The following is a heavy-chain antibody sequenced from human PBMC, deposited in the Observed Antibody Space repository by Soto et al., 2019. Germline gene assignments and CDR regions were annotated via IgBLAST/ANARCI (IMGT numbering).Heavy chain of an antibody. CDR2: VYYSGST. CDR1: GGYISSHC. D-gene: IGHD4-17*01. Sequence: SETLSLTCTVSGGYISSHCCSWIRKPKEKGQEWDGYVYYSGSTSYNPSLKSHVTISVDTSKNQLSLKLSSLTAAASAVYYDEGRYGSYLAYGGQGSLVTVSP. CDR3: EGRYGSYLAY. V-gene: IGHV4-59*08. J-gene: IGHJ4*02.